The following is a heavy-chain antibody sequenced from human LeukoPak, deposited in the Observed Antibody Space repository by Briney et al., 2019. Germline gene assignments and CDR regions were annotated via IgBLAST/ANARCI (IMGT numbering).Heavy chain of an antibody. CDR3: ARGDTGITISLGDV. Sequence: ASVKVSYKASGYTFTSYDINWVRQATGQGLEWMGWMNPNSGNTGYAQKFQGRVTMTRNTSISTAYMELSSLRSEDTAVYYCARGDTGITISLGDVWGQGTTVTVSS. CDR2: MNPNSGNT. J-gene: IGHJ6*02. D-gene: IGHD3-9*01. CDR1: GYTFTSYD. V-gene: IGHV1-8*01.